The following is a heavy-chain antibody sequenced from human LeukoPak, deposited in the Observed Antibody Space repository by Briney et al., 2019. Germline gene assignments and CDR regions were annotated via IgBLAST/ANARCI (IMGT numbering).Heavy chain of an antibody. CDR3: ARPRRDGYNSFDY. V-gene: IGHV1-8*01. CDR2: MNPNSGNT. Sequence: ASVKVSCKASGYTFTSYDINWVRQATGQELEWMGWMNPNSGNTGYAQKFQGRVTMTRNTSISTAYMELSSLRSEDTAVYYCARPRRDGYNSFDYWGQGTLVTVSS. D-gene: IGHD5-12*01. J-gene: IGHJ4*02. CDR1: GYTFTSYD.